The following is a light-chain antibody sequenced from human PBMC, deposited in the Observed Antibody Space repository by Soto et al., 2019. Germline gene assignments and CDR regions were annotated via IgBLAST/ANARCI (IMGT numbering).Light chain of an antibody. CDR2: EGT. Sequence: QSALTQPPSASGSPGQSVTISCTGTSSDVGGYKYVSWYQQHPGKAPKLMIYEGTKRPSGVPDRFSGSKSGDTASLTVSGLQAEDEADYYCVSYAGSNTLVFGGGTKLTVL. CDR1: SSDVGGYKY. V-gene: IGLV2-8*01. CDR3: VSYAGSNTLV. J-gene: IGLJ3*02.